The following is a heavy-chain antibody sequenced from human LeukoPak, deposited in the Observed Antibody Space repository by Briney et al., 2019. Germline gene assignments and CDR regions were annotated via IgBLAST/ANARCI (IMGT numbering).Heavy chain of an antibody. J-gene: IGHJ4*02. CDR3: VKALNNDYVWGSYRYDRYYFDY. CDR2: ISYDGSNK. D-gene: IGHD3-16*02. V-gene: IGHV3-30*18. Sequence: GGSLRLSCAASGFTFSSYAMSWVRQAPGKGLEWVAVISYDGSNKYYADSVKGRFTISRDNSKNTLYLEMNSLRAEDTAVYYCVKALNNDYVWGSYRYDRYYFDYWGQGTLVTVSS. CDR1: GFTFSSYA.